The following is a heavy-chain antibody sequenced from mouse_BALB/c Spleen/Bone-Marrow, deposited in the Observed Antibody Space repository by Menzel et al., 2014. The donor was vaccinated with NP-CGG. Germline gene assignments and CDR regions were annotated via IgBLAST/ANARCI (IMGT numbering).Heavy chain of an antibody. J-gene: IGHJ2*01. Sequence: DLVKPGASVKLSCKASGYTFTSYWINWIKQGPGQGLEWIGRIAPGSGSTYYNEMFKGKAILTVDTSSCTAYIQLSSLSSEDSAVYFCAYYRYDVNYWGQGTTLTVSS. CDR2: IAPGSGST. CDR1: GYTFTSYW. D-gene: IGHD2-14*01. CDR3: AYYRYDVNY. V-gene: IGHV1S41*01.